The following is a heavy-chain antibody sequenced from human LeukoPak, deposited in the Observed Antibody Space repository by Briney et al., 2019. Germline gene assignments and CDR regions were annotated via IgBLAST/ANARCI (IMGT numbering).Heavy chain of an antibody. D-gene: IGHD2-15*01. J-gene: IGHJ4*02. Sequence: PGGSLRLSCAAPGFTFSSYTGNWVRPAPRGGVEWVSYISTSSTNIYYADSVKGRFTISRDNAKNSLYLQMNSLRDEDTAVYYCARGGCSGGNCYAAYFDYWGQGTLVTVSS. CDR3: ARGGCSGGNCYAAYFDY. V-gene: IGHV3-48*02. CDR1: GFTFSSYT. CDR2: ISTSSTNI.